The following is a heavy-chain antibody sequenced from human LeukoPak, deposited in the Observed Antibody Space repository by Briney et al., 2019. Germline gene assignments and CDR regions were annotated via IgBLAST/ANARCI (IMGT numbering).Heavy chain of an antibody. CDR1: GFSLSTSGMR. V-gene: IGHV2-70*04. D-gene: IGHD2-15*01. J-gene: IGHJ3*02. CDR2: IDWDDHK. CDR3: ARSGPDALYCSGGSCYSIAFDI. Sequence: SGPTLVNPTQTLTLTCTFSGFSLSTSGMRVSWIRQPPGKALEWLAPIDWDDHKFYSTSLKTRLTISKDTSKNQVVLTMTNMDPVDTATYYCARSGPDALYCSGGSCYSIAFDIWGQGTMVTVSS.